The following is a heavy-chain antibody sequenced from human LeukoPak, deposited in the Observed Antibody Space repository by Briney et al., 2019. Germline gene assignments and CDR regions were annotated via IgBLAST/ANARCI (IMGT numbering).Heavy chain of an antibody. J-gene: IGHJ5*02. V-gene: IGHV3-30*18. CDR2: IANDGKTT. CDR3: TKEGLPSGSSWSAWFDP. CDR1: GFTFSIYG. D-gene: IGHD3-10*01. Sequence: GGSLRLSCAASGFTFSIYGTHWVRQAPGKGLEWVAVIANDGKTTYYADSVKGRFTISRDNSKNTMYLQMNSLRAEDTAVYYCTKEGLPSGSSWSAWFDPWGQGTLVTVSS.